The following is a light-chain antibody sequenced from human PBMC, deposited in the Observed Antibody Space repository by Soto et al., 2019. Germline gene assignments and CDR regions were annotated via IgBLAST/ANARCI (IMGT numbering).Light chain of an antibody. Sequence: DIVMTQSPDSLAVSLGERATINCKSSQSVLYSSNNKNYLAWYQQKPGQPPKLLIYWASTRESGVPDRFSGSWSGTDFPLTISSLQAEDVAVYYCQQYYRPWTFGQGTKVEIK. CDR2: WAS. CDR3: QQYYRPWT. V-gene: IGKV4-1*01. J-gene: IGKJ1*01. CDR1: QSVLYSSNNKNY.